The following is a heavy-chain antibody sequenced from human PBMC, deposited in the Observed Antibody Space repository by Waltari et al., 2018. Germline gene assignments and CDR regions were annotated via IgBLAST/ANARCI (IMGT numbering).Heavy chain of an antibody. Sequence: EVQLLESGGELVRPGGSLRLCGEGSGFTVSTHAMSWVRQAPGKGLEWVSVIYSGSVDIHYVDSVKGRFTLSRDNSKNMVFLDMNDLRVEDTAVYYCAKEVNGWYFDFWGQGTPVTVSS. CDR3: AKEVNGWYFDF. CDR1: GFTVSTHA. V-gene: IGHV3-23*03. J-gene: IGHJ4*02. D-gene: IGHD6-19*01. CDR2: IYSGSVDI.